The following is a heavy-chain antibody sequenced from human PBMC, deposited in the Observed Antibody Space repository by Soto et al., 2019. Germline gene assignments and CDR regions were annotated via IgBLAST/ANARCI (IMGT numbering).Heavy chain of an antibody. V-gene: IGHV3-30-3*01. Sequence: GGSLRLSCAASGFTFSSYAMHWVRQAPGKGLEWVAVISYDGSNKYYADSVKGRFTISRDNAKNSLYLQMHSLRAEDTAVYYCAGDLGDCSGGSCSSWCDPCGQGTLVTVS. D-gene: IGHD2-15*01. CDR3: AGDLGDCSGGSCSSWCDP. CDR2: ISYDGSNK. CDR1: GFTFSSYA. J-gene: IGHJ5*02.